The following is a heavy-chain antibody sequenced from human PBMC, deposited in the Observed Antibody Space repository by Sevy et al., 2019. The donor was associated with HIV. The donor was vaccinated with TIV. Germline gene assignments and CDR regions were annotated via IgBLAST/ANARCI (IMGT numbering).Heavy chain of an antibody. Sequence: GGSLRLSCAASGFQFSSYEMNWFRQAPGKGLEWVSYISSTGSVIHYADSVRGRFTISRDNAKNSLFLQMNSLRADDTAFYYCARDYYGSGSFEFDSWGQGALVTVSS. J-gene: IGHJ4*02. CDR1: GFQFSSYE. D-gene: IGHD3-10*01. V-gene: IGHV3-48*03. CDR2: ISSTGSVI. CDR3: ARDYYGSGSFEFDS.